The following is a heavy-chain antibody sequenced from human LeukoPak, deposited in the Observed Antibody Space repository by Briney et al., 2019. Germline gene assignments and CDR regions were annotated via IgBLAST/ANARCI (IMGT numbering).Heavy chain of an antibody. CDR2: IYYSGST. J-gene: IGHJ4*02. CDR1: GGSVSSGSYY. D-gene: IGHD6-13*01. CDR3: ARGGIANFDY. Sequence: PSETLSLTYTVSGGSVSSGSYYWSWIRQPPGKGLEWIGYIYYSGSTNYNPSLKSRVTISVDTSKNQFSLKLSSVTAADTAVYYCARGGIANFDYWGQGTLVTVSS. V-gene: IGHV4-61*01.